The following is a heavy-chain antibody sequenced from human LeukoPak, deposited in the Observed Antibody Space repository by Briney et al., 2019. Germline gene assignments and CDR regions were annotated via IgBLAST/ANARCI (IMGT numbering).Heavy chain of an antibody. Sequence: GGSLRLSCAASGFTFITYAMSWVRQAPGKGLEWVSLIVGSDGRTRYADSVKGRFTISRDNSKNTLYLEMNSLRAEDTAVYYCAKDSSSYDWGYMDVWGKGTTVTISS. V-gene: IGHV3-23*01. CDR2: IVGSDGRT. CDR1: GFTFITYA. CDR3: AKDSSSYDWGYMDV. D-gene: IGHD3-22*01. J-gene: IGHJ6*03.